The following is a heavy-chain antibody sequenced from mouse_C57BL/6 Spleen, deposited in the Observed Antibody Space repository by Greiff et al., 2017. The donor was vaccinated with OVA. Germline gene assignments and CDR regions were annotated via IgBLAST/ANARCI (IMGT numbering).Heavy chain of an antibody. CDR3: ARKGDSNLDLDVDY. V-gene: IGHV1-52*01. J-gene: IGHJ2*01. CDR2: IDPSDSET. CDR1: GYTFTSYW. Sequence: QVHVKQPGAELVRPGSSVKLSCKASGYTFTSYWMHWVKQRPIQGLEWIGNIDPSDSETHYNQKFKDKATLTVDKSSSTAYMQLSSLTSEDSAVYYCARKGDSNLDLDVDYWGQGTTLTVSS. D-gene: IGHD2-5*01.